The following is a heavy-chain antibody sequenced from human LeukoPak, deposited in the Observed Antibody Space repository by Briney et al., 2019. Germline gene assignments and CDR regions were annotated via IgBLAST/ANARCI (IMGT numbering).Heavy chain of an antibody. J-gene: IGHJ2*01. Sequence: PSETLSLTCTVSGGSISSYYWSWIRQPPGKGLEWIGYIYYSGSTNYNPSLKSRVTISVDTSKNQFSLKLSSVTAADTAVYYCARAPYSSGWYPYWYFDLWGRGTLVTVSS. D-gene: IGHD6-13*01. V-gene: IGHV4-59*08. CDR2: IYYSGST. CDR3: ARAPYSSGWYPYWYFDL. CDR1: GGSISSYY.